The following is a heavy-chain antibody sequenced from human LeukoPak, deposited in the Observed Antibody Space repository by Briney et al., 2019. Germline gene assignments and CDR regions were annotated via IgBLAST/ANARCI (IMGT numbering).Heavy chain of an antibody. J-gene: IGHJ4*02. D-gene: IGHD6-19*01. V-gene: IGHV3-11*01. CDR2: ISRSGSTK. CDR1: GSTFSDYN. Sequence: GGSLRLSCAASGSTFSDYNMRWIRQAPGKGLEGVSSISRSGSTKYYADSVKGRSTISRDNAKNSLFLQMNSLRAEDTAVYYCAKFSSSGWSRSTDKWGQGTLVTVSS. CDR3: AKFSSSGWSRSTDK.